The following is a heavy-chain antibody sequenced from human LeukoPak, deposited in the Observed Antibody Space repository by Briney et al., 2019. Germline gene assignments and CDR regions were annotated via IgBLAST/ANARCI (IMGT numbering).Heavy chain of an antibody. Sequence: GGSLRLSCTASGFTFSSYGMHWVRQAPGKGLEWVAVIWSGGSNKYYADSVKGRFTISRDNSKNTLYLQMNSLRAEDTAVYYCARDAIMITFGGPFAFDIWGQGTMVTVSS. J-gene: IGHJ3*02. D-gene: IGHD3-16*01. V-gene: IGHV3-33*01. CDR3: ARDAIMITFGGPFAFDI. CDR1: GFTFSSYG. CDR2: IWSGGSNK.